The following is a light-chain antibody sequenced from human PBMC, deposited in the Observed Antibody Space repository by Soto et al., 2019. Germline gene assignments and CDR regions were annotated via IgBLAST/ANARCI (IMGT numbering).Light chain of an antibody. CDR1: QSISSY. Sequence: DIQMTRPPGSLSASIGDRVTITCRASQSISSYLNWYRQKPGKAPKLLIYAASSLQSGVPSRFSGSGSGTDFTLTISSLQPEDFATYYCQQSYSTPVTFGQGTKVAIK. V-gene: IGKV1-39*01. J-gene: IGKJ1*01. CDR3: QQSYSTPVT. CDR2: AAS.